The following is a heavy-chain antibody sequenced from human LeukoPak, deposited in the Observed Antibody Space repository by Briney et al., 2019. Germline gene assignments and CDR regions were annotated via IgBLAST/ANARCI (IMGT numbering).Heavy chain of an antibody. D-gene: IGHD3-22*01. CDR1: GGTFSGYY. CDR3: ARLYDSSGYGGWFEP. Sequence: PSDTLSLTCAVYGGTFSGYYWSWLSQPPGKGLDWIGEITHSGSTTYHPSLLRRVTISVDTSRNQCSLKLTAVTAADTAVYYCARLYDSSGYGGWFEPWGQGTLVTVSS. CDR2: ITHSGST. V-gene: IGHV4-34*01. J-gene: IGHJ5*02.